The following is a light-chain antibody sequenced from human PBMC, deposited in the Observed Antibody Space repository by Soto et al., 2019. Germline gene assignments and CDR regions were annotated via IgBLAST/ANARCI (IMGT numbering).Light chain of an antibody. V-gene: IGKV3-15*01. Sequence: EIVLTQSPATLSLSPGERATLSCRASQSVSSYLAWYQQKPGQAPRLLIYGASTRATGIPARFSGSGSGTEFTLTISSLQSEDFAVYYCQQYNIWPRTFGQGTKVDIK. J-gene: IGKJ1*01. CDR1: QSVSSY. CDR3: QQYNIWPRT. CDR2: GAS.